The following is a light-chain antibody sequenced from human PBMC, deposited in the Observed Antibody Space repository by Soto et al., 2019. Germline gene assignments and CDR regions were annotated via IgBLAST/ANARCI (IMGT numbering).Light chain of an antibody. CDR3: QQFGDWPS. J-gene: IGKJ1*01. V-gene: IGKV3D-15*01. CDR2: DSS. CDR1: QSVSSH. Sequence: EIRMTQSPATLSVSPGDNATLSCRASQSVSSHVVWYQQKPGQAPRRLISDSSTRAPGIPARFSGSGSGTEFTLTISSLQSDDFAVYYCQQFGDWPSFGLGTKVEI.